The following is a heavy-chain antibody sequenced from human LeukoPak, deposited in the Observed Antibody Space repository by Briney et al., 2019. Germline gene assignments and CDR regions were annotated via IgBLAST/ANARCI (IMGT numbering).Heavy chain of an antibody. CDR1: GYTFTGYY. V-gene: IGHV1-8*02. J-gene: IGHJ5*02. Sequence: ASVKVSCKASGYTFTGYYMHWVRQAPGQGLEWMGWMNPNSGNTGYAQKFQGRVTMTRNTSISTAYMELSSLRSEDTAVYYCAREYSGSYLDWFDPWGQGTLVTVSS. CDR2: MNPNSGNT. CDR3: AREYSGSYLDWFDP. D-gene: IGHD1-26*01.